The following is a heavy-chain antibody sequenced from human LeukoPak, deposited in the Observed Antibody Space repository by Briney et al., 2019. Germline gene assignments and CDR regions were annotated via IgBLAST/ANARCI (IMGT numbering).Heavy chain of an antibody. CDR1: GGSINRYC. CDR3: ASDSSGSYHPYY. Sequence: SETPSLTCTVSGGSINRYCWSWIRQPPGNGLEWLGYIDHSGRTKYNPSLKSRVTMSVDTSRNQFSLKVTSVTAADTAVYYCASDSSGSYHPYYWGQGTLVTVSS. D-gene: IGHD3-22*01. CDR2: IDHSGRT. V-gene: IGHV4-4*09. J-gene: IGHJ4*02.